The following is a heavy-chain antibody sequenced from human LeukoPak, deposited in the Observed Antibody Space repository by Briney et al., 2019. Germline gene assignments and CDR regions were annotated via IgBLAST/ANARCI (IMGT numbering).Heavy chain of an antibody. CDR2: IIPIFGTA. V-gene: IGHV1-69*13. Sequence: VASVKVSCKASGGTFSSYASSWVRQAPGQGLEWMGGIIPIFGTANYAQKFQGRVTITADESTSTAYMELSSLRSEDTAVYYCARDHSGCLDDWGQGTLVTVSS. J-gene: IGHJ4*02. CDR3: ARDHSGCLDD. CDR1: GGTFSSYA. D-gene: IGHD5-12*01.